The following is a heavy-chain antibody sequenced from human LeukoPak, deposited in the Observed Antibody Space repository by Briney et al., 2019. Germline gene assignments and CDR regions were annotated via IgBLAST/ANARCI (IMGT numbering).Heavy chain of an antibody. J-gene: IGHJ6*03. V-gene: IGHV1-46*01. D-gene: IGHD5-12*01. CDR2: INPSGGST. Sequence: ASVKVSCKASGYTFTSYYMHWVRQAPGQGLEWMGIINPSGGSTSYAQKFQGRVTMTRDTSTSTVYMELSSLRSEDTAVYYCARATPRDIVATPSSPIYYYYYYMDVWGKGTTVTISS. CDR3: ARATPRDIVATPSSPIYYYYYYMDV. CDR1: GYTFTSYY.